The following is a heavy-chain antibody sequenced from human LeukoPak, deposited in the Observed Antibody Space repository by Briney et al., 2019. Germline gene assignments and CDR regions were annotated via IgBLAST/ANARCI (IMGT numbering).Heavy chain of an antibody. CDR1: GYTFTGYY. Sequence: ASVKVSCKASGYTFTGYYMHWVRQAPGQGLEWMGWISAYNGNTNYAQKLQGRVTMTTDTSTSTACMELRSLRSDDTAVYYCARERNDYYYGMDVWGQGTTVTVSS. V-gene: IGHV1-18*04. CDR2: ISAYNGNT. J-gene: IGHJ6*02. CDR3: ARERNDYYYGMDV.